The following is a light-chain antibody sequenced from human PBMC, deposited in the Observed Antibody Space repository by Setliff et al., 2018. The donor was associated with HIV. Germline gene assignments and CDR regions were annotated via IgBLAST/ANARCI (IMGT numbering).Light chain of an antibody. CDR2: GVT. V-gene: IGLV2-14*03. CDR3: SSYTSSTPLYV. J-gene: IGLJ1*01. Sequence: QSVLAQPASVSGSPGQSITISCTGPSSDIGTSNFVSWYQQHPGKAPKLIIYGVTNRPSGVSNRFSGSKSGNTASLTISGLQAEDEADYYCSSYTSSTPLYVFGTGTKVTVL. CDR1: SSDIGTSNF.